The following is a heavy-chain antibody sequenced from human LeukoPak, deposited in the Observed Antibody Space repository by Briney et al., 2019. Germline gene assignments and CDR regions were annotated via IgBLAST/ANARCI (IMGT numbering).Heavy chain of an antibody. J-gene: IGHJ5*02. Sequence: ASVKVSCKASGYTFTSYGISWVRQAPGQGLEWMGWISAYNGNTNYAQKLQGRVTITADKSTSTAYMELSSLRSEDTAVYYCARDGEQLSTGPWGQGTLVTVSS. D-gene: IGHD6-13*01. V-gene: IGHV1-18*01. CDR1: GYTFTSYG. CDR2: ISAYNGNT. CDR3: ARDGEQLSTGP.